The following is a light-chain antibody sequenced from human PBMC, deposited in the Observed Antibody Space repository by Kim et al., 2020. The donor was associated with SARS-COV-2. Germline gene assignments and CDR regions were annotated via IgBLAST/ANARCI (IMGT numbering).Light chain of an antibody. CDR1: SSDVGRYRY. J-gene: IGLJ2*01. Sequence: QSALTQPASVSGSPGQSITISCAGTSSDVGRYRYVSWYQQHPGKAPKLIIFDVTQRPLGVSNRFSGSKSGNTASLTISGLQAEDEADYYCKSLTPTSWIFGGGTKLTVL. CDR2: DVT. V-gene: IGLV2-14*01. CDR3: KSLTPTSWI.